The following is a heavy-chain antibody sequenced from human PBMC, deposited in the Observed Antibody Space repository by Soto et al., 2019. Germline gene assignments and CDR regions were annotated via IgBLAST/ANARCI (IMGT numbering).Heavy chain of an antibody. CDR3: AREVGYGDFSAALLD. D-gene: IGHD2-21*02. J-gene: IGHJ4*02. CDR2: IITLFGTS. Sequence: VQLMQSGAEVKKPGSSVKVSCKASGGTFSSHYINWVRQAPGQGLEWMGGIITLFGTSNYAQNFQGRVTIPADQSTSTAYMELNSLTSDDTAVYYCAREVGYGDFSAALLDWGQGTLVTVSS. CDR1: GGTFSSHY. V-gene: IGHV1-69*01.